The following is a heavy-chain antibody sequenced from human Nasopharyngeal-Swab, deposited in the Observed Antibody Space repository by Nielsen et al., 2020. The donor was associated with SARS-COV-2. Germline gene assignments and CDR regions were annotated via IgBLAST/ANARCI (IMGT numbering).Heavy chain of an antibody. CDR3: ARVAQLRFRVDS. D-gene: IGHD3-3*01. CDR1: GYTFTNYA. J-gene: IGHJ5*01. CDR2: INAGNGNT. Sequence: ASVKVSCKASGYTFTNYAMHWVRQAPGQRLEWMGWINAGNGNTKYSQKFQGRVILTRDTSASTAYMELSSLRSEDTAVYYCARVAQLRFRVDSWGQGTLVTVSS. V-gene: IGHV1-3*01.